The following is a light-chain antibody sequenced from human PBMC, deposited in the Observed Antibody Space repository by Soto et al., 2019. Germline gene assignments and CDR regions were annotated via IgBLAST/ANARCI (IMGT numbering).Light chain of an antibody. V-gene: IGLV2-14*01. CDR1: SSDVGGYNY. J-gene: IGLJ1*01. CDR2: ASS. Sequence: QSALTQPASVSGSPGQSITISCTGTSSDVGGYNYVSWYQHHPGKAPRLMIYASSNRPSGVSHRFSGSRSGNTASLTISGLQAEDEADYYCSSYTTNTTLVFGTGTKLTVL. CDR3: SSYTTNTTLV.